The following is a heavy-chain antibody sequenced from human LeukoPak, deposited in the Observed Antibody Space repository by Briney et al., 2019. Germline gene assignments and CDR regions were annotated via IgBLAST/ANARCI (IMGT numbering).Heavy chain of an antibody. V-gene: IGHV4-30-4*01. CDR3: ARRDIVATYYFDY. Sequence: SETLSLTCTVSGGSISSGDYYWSWIRQPPGKGLEWIGYIYYSGSTYYNPSLKSRVTISVDTSKNQFSLKLSSVTAADTAVYYCARRDIVATYYFDYWGQGTLVTVSS. CDR1: GGSISSGDYY. CDR2: IYYSGST. J-gene: IGHJ4*02. D-gene: IGHD5-12*01.